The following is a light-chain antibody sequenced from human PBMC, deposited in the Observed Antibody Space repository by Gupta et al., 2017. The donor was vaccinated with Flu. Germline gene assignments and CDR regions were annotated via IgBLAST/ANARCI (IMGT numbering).Light chain of an antibody. V-gene: IGLV6-57*01. CDR1: SIASDY. CDR3: QCYDSSNHGIWV. J-gene: IGLJ3*02. Sequence: SIASDYVQCYHQRPRSSPTTVIYEDDERPTGVPGLFTGSIDYNSNSTSLIITGRKTADEADDYCQCYDSSNHGIWVFGGGTKVTVL. CDR2: EDD.